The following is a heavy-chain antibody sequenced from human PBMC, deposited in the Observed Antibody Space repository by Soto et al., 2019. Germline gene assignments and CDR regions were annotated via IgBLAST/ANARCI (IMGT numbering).Heavy chain of an antibody. J-gene: IGHJ4*02. CDR2: IIGSGGRT. V-gene: IGHV3-23*01. CDR3: AKDSPGLPLDY. CDR1: GFSFSSYS. D-gene: IGHD2-15*01. Sequence: GGSLRLSCAASGFSFSSYSMSWVRQTPGKGLEWVSLIIGSGGRTYYADSVKGRFTISRDNSKDTLYLQMNSLRVDDTAVYYCAKDSPGLPLDYWGQGTLVTSSS.